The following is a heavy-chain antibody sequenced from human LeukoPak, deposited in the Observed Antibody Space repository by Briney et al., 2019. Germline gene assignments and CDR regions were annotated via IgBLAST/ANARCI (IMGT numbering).Heavy chain of an antibody. CDR2: IGDNGGDT. CDR1: GFTFNNFA. D-gene: IGHD1-1*01. CDR3: GRDWKLDY. J-gene: IGHJ4*02. V-gene: IGHV3-23*01. Sequence: GGSLRLSCAASGFTFNNFAMSWVRQAPGKGLEWVSAIGDNGGDTKYAASVKGRFTIYRDNSRNTLYLQMNSLRVGDTAMYYCGRDWKLDYWGQGTLVTVSS.